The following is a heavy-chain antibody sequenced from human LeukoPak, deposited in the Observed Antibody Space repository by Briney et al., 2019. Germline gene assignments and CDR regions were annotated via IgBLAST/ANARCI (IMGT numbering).Heavy chain of an antibody. V-gene: IGHV3-30*03. D-gene: IGHD3-9*01. CDR3: AILPLTGWYYSYFDC. CDR1: GFTFSSYG. J-gene: IGHJ4*02. CDR2: ISYDGSNK. Sequence: GRSLRLSCAASGFTFSSYGMHWVRQAPGKGLEWVAVISYDGSNKYYADSVKGRFTISRDNSKNTLYLQMNSLRAEDTAVYYCAILPLTGWYYSYFDCWGQGTLVTVSS.